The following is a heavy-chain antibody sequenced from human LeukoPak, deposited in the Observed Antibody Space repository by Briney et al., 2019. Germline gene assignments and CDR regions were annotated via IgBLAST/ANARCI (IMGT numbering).Heavy chain of an antibody. CDR3: ARSSYGSGGFDY. J-gene: IGHJ4*02. Sequence: GGSLRLSRAASGFTFSSYGMSWVRQAPGKGLEWVSAISGSGGSTYYADSVKGRFTISRDNSKNTLYLQMNSLRAEDTAVYYCARSSYGSGGFDYWGQGTLVTVSS. D-gene: IGHD3-10*01. CDR2: ISGSGGST. V-gene: IGHV3-23*01. CDR1: GFTFSSYG.